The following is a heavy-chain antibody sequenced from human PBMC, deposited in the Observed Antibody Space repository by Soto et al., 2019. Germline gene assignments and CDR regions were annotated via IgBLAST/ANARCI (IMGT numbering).Heavy chain of an antibody. CDR3: AKDLGTFYGDYPFDY. V-gene: IGHV3-30*18. J-gene: IGHJ4*02. Sequence: PGGSLRLSCAASGFTFSSYGMYWVRQAPGKGLEWGAVISYDGSNKYYADSVKGRFTISRDNSKNTLYLQMNSLRAEDTAVYYCAKDLGTFYGDYPFDYWGQGTLVTVSS. CDR1: GFTFSSYG. D-gene: IGHD4-17*01. CDR2: ISYDGSNK.